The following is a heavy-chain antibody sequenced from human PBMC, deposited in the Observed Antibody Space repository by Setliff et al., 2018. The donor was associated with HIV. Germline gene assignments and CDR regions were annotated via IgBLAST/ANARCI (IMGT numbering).Heavy chain of an antibody. CDR1: GYSISSGYY. V-gene: IGHV4-38-2*01. CDR3: ARLGRNLRFLTV. D-gene: IGHD3-3*01. Sequence: SETLSLTCAVSGYSISSGYYWGWIRQPPGKGLEWIGSMYHGGSSYFNSSLKSRVTISVDTSKNQFSLRLSSVTAADTAVYYCARLGRNLRFLTVWGQGTTVTVSS. J-gene: IGHJ6*02. CDR2: MYHGGSS.